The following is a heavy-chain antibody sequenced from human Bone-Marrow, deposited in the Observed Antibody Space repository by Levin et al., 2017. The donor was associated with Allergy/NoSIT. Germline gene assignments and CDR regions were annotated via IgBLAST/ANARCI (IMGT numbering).Heavy chain of an antibody. D-gene: IGHD3-22*01. J-gene: IGHJ4*02. Sequence: LSLTCAASGFTFSSYDMHWVRQAPGKGLEWVAFVSYDGSDKKYADSVKGRFTISRDNSKNTLSLQMNSLRTEDTAVYYCARPGHYYDTAGSYYYYWGQGTLVSVSS. V-gene: IGHV3-30*03. CDR2: VSYDGSDK. CDR1: GFTFSSYD. CDR3: ARPGHYYDTAGSYYYY.